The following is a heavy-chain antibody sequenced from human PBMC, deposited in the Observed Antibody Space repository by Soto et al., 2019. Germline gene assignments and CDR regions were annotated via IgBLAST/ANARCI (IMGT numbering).Heavy chain of an antibody. V-gene: IGHV4-59*01. J-gene: IGHJ3*02. CDR1: GGSISSYY. CDR2: IYYSGST. Sequence: SETLSLTCTVSGGSISSYYWSWIRQPPGKGLEWIGYIYYSGSTNYNPSLKSRVTISVDTSKNQFSLKLSSVTAADTAVHYCARWSYDYGDYDAFDIWGQGTMVTVSS. CDR3: ARWSYDYGDYDAFDI. D-gene: IGHD4-17*01.